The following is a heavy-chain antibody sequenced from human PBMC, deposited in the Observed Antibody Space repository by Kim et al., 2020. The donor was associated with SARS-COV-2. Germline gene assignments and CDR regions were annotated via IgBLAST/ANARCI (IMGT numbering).Heavy chain of an antibody. CDR2: ISSSSSYT. D-gene: IGHD1-26*01. CDR3: ARVGSGSYYFDY. Sequence: GGSLRLSCAASGFTFSDYYMSWIRQAPGKGLEWVSYISSSSSYTNYADSVKGRFTISRDNAKNSLYLQMNSLRAEDTAVYYCARVGSGSYYFDYWGQGTLVTVSS. V-gene: IGHV3-11*06. J-gene: IGHJ4*02. CDR1: GFTFSDYY.